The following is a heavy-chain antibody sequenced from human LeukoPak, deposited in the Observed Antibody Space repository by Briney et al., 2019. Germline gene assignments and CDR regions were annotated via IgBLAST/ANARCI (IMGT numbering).Heavy chain of an antibody. CDR2: ISSSSSYI. D-gene: IGHD3-16*01. Sequence: GGSLRLSCAASGFTLSNHWMHWVRQAPGMGLEWVSSISSSSSYIFYADSVKGRFTISRDNAKNSLYLQMSSLRAEDAAVYYCAREGGYQYYYAMDVWGQGTTVTVSS. CDR1: GFTLSNHW. V-gene: IGHV3-21*01. CDR3: AREGGYQYYYAMDV. J-gene: IGHJ6*02.